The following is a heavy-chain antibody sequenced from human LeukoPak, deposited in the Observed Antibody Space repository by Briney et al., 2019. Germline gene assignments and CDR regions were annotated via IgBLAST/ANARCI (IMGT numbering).Heavy chain of an antibody. CDR3: ARDYSGWYYFDY. V-gene: IGHV4-59*01. CDR1: GGSITSYY. Sequence: SETLSLTCTVSGGSITSYYWSWIRQPPGKGLEWIGYVYYSGSTKYNPSLESRVTISVDTSKNQFSLNLSSVTAADTAVYYCARDYSGWYYFDYWGQGTQDTVSS. D-gene: IGHD6-19*01. J-gene: IGHJ4*02. CDR2: VYYSGST.